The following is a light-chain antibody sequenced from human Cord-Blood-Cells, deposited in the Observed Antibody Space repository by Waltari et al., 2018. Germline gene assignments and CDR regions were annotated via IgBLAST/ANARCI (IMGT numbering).Light chain of an antibody. Sequence: QSALTQPASVSGSPGQSITIPCTGTSRDVGGYNYVPWYQPHPGKAPKLMIYDVSNRPSGVSNRFAGSKSGNTASLTISGLQAEDEADYYCSSYTSSSTVVFGGGTKLTVL. CDR3: SSYTSSSTVV. V-gene: IGLV2-14*01. J-gene: IGLJ2*01. CDR1: SRDVGGYNY. CDR2: DVS.